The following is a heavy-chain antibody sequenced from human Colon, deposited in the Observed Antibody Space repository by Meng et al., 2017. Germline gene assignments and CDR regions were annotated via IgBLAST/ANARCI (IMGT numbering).Heavy chain of an antibody. CDR2: TYYRSEWQN. CDR1: GDSVSSHRAL. V-gene: IGHV6-1*01. CDR3: TTWYGEY. J-gene: IGHJ4*02. Sequence: QLQPSVPGLGKPQQPLSLHCAISGDSVSSHRALWHWVRHSPSRGLEWLGQTYYRSEWQNHYGVSVKSRITINADTSRNHFSLHLNSVTPEDTAVYYCTTWYGEYWGQGTLVTVSS. D-gene: IGHD3-10*01.